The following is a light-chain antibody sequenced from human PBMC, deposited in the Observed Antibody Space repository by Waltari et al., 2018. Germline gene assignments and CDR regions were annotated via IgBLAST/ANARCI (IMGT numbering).Light chain of an antibody. CDR3: QHYLRLPVT. J-gene: IGKJ1*01. Sequence: EILLTQSPCTLSLSGGERATVSCRASERVSRALAWYQQKPGQAPRLLNYGASTRATVIPDRFSGSGSGTDFSLTISRLEPDDFAVYYCQHYLRLPVTFGQGTTVEI. CDR2: GAS. V-gene: IGKV3-20*01. CDR1: ERVSRA.